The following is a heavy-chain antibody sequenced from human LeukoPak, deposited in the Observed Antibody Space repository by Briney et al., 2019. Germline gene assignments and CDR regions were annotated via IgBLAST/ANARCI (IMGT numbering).Heavy chain of an antibody. CDR1: GVTISSIY. V-gene: IGHV3-53*01. CDR3: ASQTTVKYYFDY. Sequence: GGSLRLSCAASGVTISSIYMSWVRRPPGKGLEWVSVIYSGGSTYYAASVKGRFTISRDNSKNTLYLQLNSLRGEDTAVYYCASQTTVKYYFDYWGQGTLVTVSS. D-gene: IGHD4-17*01. CDR2: IYSGGST. J-gene: IGHJ4*02.